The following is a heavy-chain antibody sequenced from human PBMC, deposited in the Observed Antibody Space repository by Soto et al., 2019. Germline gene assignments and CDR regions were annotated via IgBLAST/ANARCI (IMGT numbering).Heavy chain of an antibody. CDR2: IIPIFGTA. D-gene: IGHD3-22*01. Sequence: GASVKVSCKASGGTFSSYAISWVRQAPGQGLEWMGGIIPIFGTANYAQKFQGRVTITADKSTSTAYMELSSLRSEDTAVYYCARSHYYDSSGYWYFDYWGQGTLVTVSS. CDR1: GGTFSSYA. V-gene: IGHV1-69*06. CDR3: ARSHYYDSSGYWYFDY. J-gene: IGHJ4*02.